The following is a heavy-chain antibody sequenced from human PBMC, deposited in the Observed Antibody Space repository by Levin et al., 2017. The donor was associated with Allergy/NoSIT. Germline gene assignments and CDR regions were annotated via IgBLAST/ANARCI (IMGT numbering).Heavy chain of an antibody. CDR2: IYSGGST. CDR1: GFTVSSNY. CDR3: ARGGTTTVNYFDY. D-gene: IGHD4-17*01. J-gene: IGHJ4*02. Sequence: GESLKISCAASGFTVSSNYMSWVRQAPGKGLEWVSVIYSGGSTYYADSVKGRFTISRDNSKNTLYLQMNSLRAEDTAVYYCARGGTTTVNYFDYWGQGTLVTVSS. V-gene: IGHV3-66*01.